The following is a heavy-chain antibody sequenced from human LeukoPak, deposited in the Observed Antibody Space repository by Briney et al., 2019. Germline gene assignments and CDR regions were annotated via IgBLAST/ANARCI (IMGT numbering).Heavy chain of an antibody. Sequence: GGSLRLSCAASGFTFSSYDMHWVRQATGKGLEWVSAIGTAGDTYYPGSVKGRFTISRENAKNSLYLQMNSLSAGDTAVYYCARGSTASYMDVWGKGTTVTVSS. V-gene: IGHV3-13*01. CDR2: IGTAGDT. J-gene: IGHJ6*03. CDR3: ARGSTASYMDV. CDR1: GFTFSSYD.